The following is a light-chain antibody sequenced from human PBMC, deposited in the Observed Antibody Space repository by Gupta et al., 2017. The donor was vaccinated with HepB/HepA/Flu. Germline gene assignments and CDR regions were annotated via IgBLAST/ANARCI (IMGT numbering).Light chain of an antibody. CDR1: DVGSKS. V-gene: IGLV3-21*04. J-gene: IGLJ2*01. CDR2: FDS. CDR3: QVWDRSSDRVV. Sequence: SYVLTHPPSVSVAPGKTARITCGGNDVGSKSVHWYQQKPGQAPVLFIYFDSDRPSGIPERFSGSNSGTTATLTISRVDAGDEADYYCQVWDRSSDRVVFGGGTKLTVL.